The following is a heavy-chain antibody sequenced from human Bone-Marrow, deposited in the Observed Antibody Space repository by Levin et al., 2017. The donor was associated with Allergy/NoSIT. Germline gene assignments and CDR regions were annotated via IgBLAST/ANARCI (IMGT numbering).Heavy chain of an antibody. J-gene: IGHJ3*02. CDR1: GGSISSYY. D-gene: IGHD3-16*02. CDR3: AREGITFGGVIVGDAFDI. CDR2: IYYSGST. V-gene: IGHV4-59*01. Sequence: SQTLSLTCTVSGGSISSYYWSWIRQPPGKGLEWIGYIYYSGSTNYNPSLKSRVTISVDTSKNQFSLKLSSVTAADTAVYYCAREGITFGGVIVGDAFDIWGQGTMVTVSS.